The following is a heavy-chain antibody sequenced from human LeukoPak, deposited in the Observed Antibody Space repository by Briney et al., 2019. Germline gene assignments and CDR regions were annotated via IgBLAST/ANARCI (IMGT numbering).Heavy chain of an antibody. CDR3: ARAPEFSWFDP. Sequence: GASVKVSCKASGGTFSSYAISWVRQAPGQGLEWMGGIIPIFGTANYAQKLQGRVTMTTDTSTSTAYMELRSLRSDDTAVYYCARAPEFSWFDPWGQGTLVTVSS. CDR2: IIPIFGTA. J-gene: IGHJ5*02. CDR1: GGTFSSYA. V-gene: IGHV1-69*05.